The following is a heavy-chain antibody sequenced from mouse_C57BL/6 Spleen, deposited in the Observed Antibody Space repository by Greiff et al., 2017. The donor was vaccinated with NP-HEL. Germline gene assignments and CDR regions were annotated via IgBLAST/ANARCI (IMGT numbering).Heavy chain of an antibody. J-gene: IGHJ4*01. CDR1: GYTFTSYW. D-gene: IGHD2-3*01. Sequence: QVQLKQPGAELVKPGASVKMSCKASGYTFTSYWITWVKQRPGQGLEWIGDIYPGSGSTNYNEKFKSKATLTVDTSSSTAYMQLSSLTSEDSAVYYCAREIYDGYYSYAMDYWGQGTSVTVSS. CDR2: IYPGSGST. V-gene: IGHV1-55*01. CDR3: AREIYDGYYSYAMDY.